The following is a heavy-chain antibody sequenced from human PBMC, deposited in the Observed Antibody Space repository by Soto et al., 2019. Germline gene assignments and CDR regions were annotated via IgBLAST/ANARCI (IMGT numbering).Heavy chain of an antibody. CDR1: GGSLIGDA. CDR2: IIPIFGTA. CDR3: ARDVHTATVSGGFWFDP. Sequence: VKLSCKASGGSLIGDASVWVRQDPGQGLEWMGGIIPIFGTANYAQKFQGRVTITADESTSTAYMELSSLRSEDTAVYYCARDVHTATVSGGFWFDPCGQRTLVTVSS. V-gene: IGHV1-69*01. J-gene: IGHJ5*02. D-gene: IGHD5-18*01.